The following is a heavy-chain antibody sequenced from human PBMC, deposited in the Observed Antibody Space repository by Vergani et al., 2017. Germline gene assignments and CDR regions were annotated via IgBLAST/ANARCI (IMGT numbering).Heavy chain of an antibody. V-gene: IGHV3-21*01. CDR1: GFTFSSYS. J-gene: IGHJ6*02. D-gene: IGHD6-19*01. Sequence: EVQLVESGGGLVKPGGSLRLSCAASGFTFSSYSMNWVRQAPGKGLEWVSSISSSSSYIYYADSVKGRFTISRDNAKNSLYLQMNSLRAEDTAVYYCARDPLAADPGVYYYYYCMDVWGQGTTVTVSS. CDR2: ISSSSSYI. CDR3: ARDPLAADPGVYYYYYCMDV.